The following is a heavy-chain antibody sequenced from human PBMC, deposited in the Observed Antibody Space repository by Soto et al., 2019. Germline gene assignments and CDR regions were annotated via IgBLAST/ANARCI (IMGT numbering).Heavy chain of an antibody. CDR1: GYNFIDYA. CDR2: MTPNSGNT. CDR3: SRNPYGSGLFDP. J-gene: IGHJ5*02. Sequence: QVQLVQSGAEVKKPGASVKVSCKASGYNFIDYAINWMRQSTGQGLEWMGWMTPNSGNTGYAQKFQGRVTLTRDTSIGTAYMELSSLKTEDTAVYYCSRNPYGSGLFDPWGQGTLVTVSS. V-gene: IGHV1-8*01. D-gene: IGHD6-19*01.